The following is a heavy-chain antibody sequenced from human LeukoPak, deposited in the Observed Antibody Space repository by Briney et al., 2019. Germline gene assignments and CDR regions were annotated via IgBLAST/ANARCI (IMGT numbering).Heavy chain of an antibody. Sequence: SETLSLTCTVSGGSISTYYWNWIRQPPGKGLEWIGYIYYSGTTNYNPSLKSRVSMSVDTSKNQFSLKLSSVTAADTAVYYCARAIQGDSSGYYYVYAFDIWGQGTMVTVSS. J-gene: IGHJ3*02. D-gene: IGHD3-22*01. CDR3: ARAIQGDSSGYYYVYAFDI. CDR1: GGSISTYY. CDR2: IYYSGTT. V-gene: IGHV4-59*08.